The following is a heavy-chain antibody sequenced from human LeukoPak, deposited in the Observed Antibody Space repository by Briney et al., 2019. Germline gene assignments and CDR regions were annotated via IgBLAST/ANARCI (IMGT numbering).Heavy chain of an antibody. Sequence: KTSETLSLTCAVYGGSFSGYYWSWIRQPPGKGLEWIGEINHSGSTNYNPSLKSRVTTSVDTSKNQFSLKLSSVTAADTAVYYCATSGSYRLGYWGQGTLVTVSS. V-gene: IGHV4-34*01. CDR2: INHSGST. J-gene: IGHJ4*02. CDR3: ATSGSYRLGY. CDR1: GGSFSGYY. D-gene: IGHD1-26*01.